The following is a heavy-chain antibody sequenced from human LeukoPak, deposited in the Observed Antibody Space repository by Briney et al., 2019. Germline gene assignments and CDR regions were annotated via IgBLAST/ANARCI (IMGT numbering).Heavy chain of an antibody. CDR2: IIPIFGTA. CDR3: ARVGGKEGLLGAFDI. J-gene: IGHJ3*02. V-gene: IGHV1-69*13. D-gene: IGHD1-26*01. Sequence: SVKVSCKASGGTFSSYAISWVRQAPGQGLEWMGGIIPIFGTANYAQKFQGRVTITADESTSTAYMELSSLRSEDTAVYYCARVGGKEGLLGAFDIWGQGTMVTVSS. CDR1: GGTFSSYA.